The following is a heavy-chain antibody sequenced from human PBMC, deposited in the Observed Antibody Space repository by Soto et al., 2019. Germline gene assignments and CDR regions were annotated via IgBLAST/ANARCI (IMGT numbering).Heavy chain of an antibody. CDR2: MNPNSGNT. D-gene: IGHD3-3*01. CDR3: ARGFDPYYDFWSGRKNLFDP. J-gene: IGHJ5*02. Sequence: GPSVKVSCKASGYTFTSYDINWVRQATGQGLEWMGWMNPNSGNTGYAQKFQGRVTMTRNTSISTTYMELSSLRSEDTAVYYCARGFDPYYDFWSGRKNLFDPWGQGTLVTVSS. V-gene: IGHV1-8*01. CDR1: GYTFTSYD.